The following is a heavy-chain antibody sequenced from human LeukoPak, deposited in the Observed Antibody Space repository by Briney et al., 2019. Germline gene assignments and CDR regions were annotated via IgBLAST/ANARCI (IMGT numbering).Heavy chain of an antibody. Sequence: PGXSLRLSCAASGFTFTTYAMSWVRQAPGKGLQWVSGISSGDSSTYYTDSVKGWFTISRDNSKNTLYLQINSLRAEDTAVYYCAKCMSGSGVCLNFDSWGQGILVTVSS. CDR3: AKCMSGSGVCLNFDS. CDR2: ISSGDSST. J-gene: IGHJ4*02. D-gene: IGHD2-21*02. V-gene: IGHV3-23*01. CDR1: GFTFTTYA.